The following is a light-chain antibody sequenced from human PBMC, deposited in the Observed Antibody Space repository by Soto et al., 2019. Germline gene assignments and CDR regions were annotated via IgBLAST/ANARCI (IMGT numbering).Light chain of an antibody. Sequence: QSVLTQPPSVSGSPGQRVTISCTGSSSNIGGGFDVHWYQQLPGTAPKLLVYGNSNRPSGVPDRFSGSKSGTSASLAVTGLQAEDEADYYCQSYDSSLSAYVFGTGTKLTVL. CDR1: SSNIGGGFD. CDR2: GNS. J-gene: IGLJ1*01. V-gene: IGLV1-40*01. CDR3: QSYDSSLSAYV.